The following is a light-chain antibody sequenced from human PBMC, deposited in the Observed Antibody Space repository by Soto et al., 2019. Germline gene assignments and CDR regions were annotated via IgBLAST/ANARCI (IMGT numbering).Light chain of an antibody. V-gene: IGKV3-15*01. CDR2: GAS. CDR3: QQYSAWPLT. J-gene: IGKJ4*01. Sequence: EIVVTQSPATLSVSPGEGTTLFCRTSQTIGGNLAWYQQKPGQAPRLLIHGASTRATGIPGRFSGSGSGADYTLTISSLQSDDIAVYYCQQYSAWPLTFGGGTRVELK. CDR1: QTIGGN.